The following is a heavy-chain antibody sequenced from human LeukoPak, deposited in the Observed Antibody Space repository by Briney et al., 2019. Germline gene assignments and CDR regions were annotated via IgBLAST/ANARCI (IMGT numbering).Heavy chain of an antibody. J-gene: IGHJ5*02. Sequence: PSETLSLTCTVSGGSISSSSYYWGWLRQPPGKGLEWIGEINHSGSTNYNPSLKSRVTISVDTSKNQFSLKLSSVTAADTAVYYCARLRIAAAGILTGGKYNWFDPWGQGTLVTVSS. CDR1: GGSISSSSYY. V-gene: IGHV4-39*07. CDR2: INHSGST. CDR3: ARLRIAAAGILTGGKYNWFDP. D-gene: IGHD6-13*01.